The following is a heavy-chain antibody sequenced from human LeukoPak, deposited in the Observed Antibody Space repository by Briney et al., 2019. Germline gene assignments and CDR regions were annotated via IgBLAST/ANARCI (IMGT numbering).Heavy chain of an antibody. CDR1: GFTFSIYG. Sequence: GGSLRLSWAASGFTFSIYGMYWVRQAPGKGLEWVAVMSYDGNNRYYADSVKGRFTISRDNSKNTLYLQMNSLRAEDTAVYYCAKDGRGYDLYYYYGMDVWGQGTTVTVSS. CDR3: AKDGRGYDLYYYYGMDV. CDR2: MSYDGNNR. V-gene: IGHV3-30*18. D-gene: IGHD5-12*01. J-gene: IGHJ6*02.